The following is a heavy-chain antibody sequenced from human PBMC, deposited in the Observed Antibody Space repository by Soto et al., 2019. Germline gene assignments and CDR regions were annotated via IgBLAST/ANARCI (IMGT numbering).Heavy chain of an antibody. V-gene: IGHV2-5*01. CDR2: IFWTNDV. CDR1: GFSLRSPGVG. J-gene: IGHJ4*02. D-gene: IGHD4-17*01. CDR3: THRRNVYVDSVAEFDY. Sequence: QITLKESGPTLVQPTQTLTLTCTLSGFSLRSPGVGVGWIRQTPGKALEWLALIFWTNDVRYSPSLRSRLTITKDTSKVPVVLTMATVDPVDTGKYYCTHRRNVYVDSVAEFDYWGQGTLVYVPS.